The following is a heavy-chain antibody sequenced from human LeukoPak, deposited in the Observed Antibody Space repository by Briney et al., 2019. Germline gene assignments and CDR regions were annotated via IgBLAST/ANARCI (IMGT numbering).Heavy chain of an antibody. CDR3: ARYGGGHWAFDI. J-gene: IGHJ3*02. CDR2: INSDGSST. D-gene: IGHD3-10*01. CDR1: GFTFSSYW. V-gene: IGHV3-74*01. Sequence: GGSLRLSCAASGFTFSSYWMHWVRQAPGKGLVWVSRINSDGSSTTYADSVKGRFTISRDNSKNTLNLQMNSLRAEDTAVYYCARYGGGHWAFDIWGQGTMVTVSS.